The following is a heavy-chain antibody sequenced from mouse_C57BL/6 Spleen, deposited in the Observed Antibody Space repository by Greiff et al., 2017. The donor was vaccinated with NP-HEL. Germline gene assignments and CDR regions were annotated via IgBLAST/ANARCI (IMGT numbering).Heavy chain of an antibody. Sequence: VKLVESGAELVKPGASVKISCKASGYAFSSYWMNWVKQRPGKGLEWIGQIYPGDGDTNYNGKFKGKATLTADKSSSTAYMQLSSLTSEDSAVYFCARWGYGSSRYFDVWGTGTTVTVSS. J-gene: IGHJ1*03. V-gene: IGHV1-80*01. CDR3: ARWGYGSSRYFDV. CDR2: IYPGDGDT. CDR1: GYAFSSYW. D-gene: IGHD1-1*01.